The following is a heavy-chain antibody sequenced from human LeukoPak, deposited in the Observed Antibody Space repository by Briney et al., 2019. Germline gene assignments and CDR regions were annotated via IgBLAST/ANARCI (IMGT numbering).Heavy chain of an antibody. D-gene: IGHD2-2*01. CDR3: ARASTPYAPAFYGMDV. J-gene: IGHJ6*04. V-gene: IGHV1-69*06. CDR1: GGTFSSYA. Sequence: SVKVSCKASGGTFSSYAISWVRQAPGQGLEWMGGSIPIFGTANYAQKFQGRVTITADRSTSTAYMELSSLRSEDTAVYYCARASTPYAPAFYGMDVWGKGTTVTVSS. CDR2: SIPIFGTA.